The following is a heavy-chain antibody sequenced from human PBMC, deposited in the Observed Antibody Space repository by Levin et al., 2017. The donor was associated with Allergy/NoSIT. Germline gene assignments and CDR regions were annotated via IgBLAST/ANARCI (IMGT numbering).Heavy chain of an antibody. CDR1: GFTFSSYA. D-gene: IGHD5-12*01. J-gene: IGHJ4*02. CDR2: ISGSGGYT. CDR3: ARDDSGYDSWGGPFDY. Sequence: PGGSLRLSCAASGFTFSSYAMSWVRQAPWKGLAWVSAISGSGGYTYYADSVKGRFTISRDNSKNTLYLQMNSLRAEDTAVYYCARDDSGYDSWGGPFDYWGQGALVTVSS. V-gene: IGHV3-23*01.